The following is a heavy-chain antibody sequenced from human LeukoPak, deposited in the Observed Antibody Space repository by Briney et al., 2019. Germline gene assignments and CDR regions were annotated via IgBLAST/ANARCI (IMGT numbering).Heavy chain of an antibody. CDR2: ISYDGSNK. J-gene: IGHJ4*02. CDR3: ARDGIASALSYFDY. V-gene: IGHV3-30-3*01. Sequence: GGSLRLSCVASGFTFSSYAMHWVRQAPGKGLEWVAVISYDGSNKYYADSVKGRFTISRDNSKNTLYLQMNSLRAEDTAVYYCARDGIASALSYFDYWGQGTLVTVSS. CDR1: GFTFSSYA. D-gene: IGHD6-13*01.